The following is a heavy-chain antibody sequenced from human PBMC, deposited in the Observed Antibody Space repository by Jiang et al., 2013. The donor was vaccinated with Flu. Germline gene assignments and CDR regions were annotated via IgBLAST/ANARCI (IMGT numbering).Heavy chain of an antibody. CDR3: ARDPLYYYGSGSYYLPAFDI. D-gene: IGHD3-10*01. CDR1: GYTFTTYY. J-gene: IGHJ3*02. CDR2: IIPIFGTA. V-gene: IGHV1-69*13. Sequence: GAEVKKPGASVRVSCKASGYTFTTYYVHWVRQAPGQGLEWMGGIIPIFGTANYAQKFQGRVTITADESATTAYMELSSLRSEDTAVYYCARDPLYYYGSGSYYLPAFDIWGQGTMVTVSS.